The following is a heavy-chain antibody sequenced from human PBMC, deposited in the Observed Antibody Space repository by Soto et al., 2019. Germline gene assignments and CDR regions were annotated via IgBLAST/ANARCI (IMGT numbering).Heavy chain of an antibody. J-gene: IGHJ6*02. CDR1: GFTFSSYA. Sequence: VQLVESGGGVVQPGRSLRLSCAASGFTFSSYAMHWVRQAPGKGLEWVAVISYDGSNKYYADSVKGRFTISRDNSKNTLYLQMNSLRAEDTAVYYCAREYCSGGSRPYYYYGMDVWGQGTTVTVSS. D-gene: IGHD2-15*01. V-gene: IGHV3-30-3*01. CDR3: AREYCSGGSRPYYYYGMDV. CDR2: ISYDGSNK.